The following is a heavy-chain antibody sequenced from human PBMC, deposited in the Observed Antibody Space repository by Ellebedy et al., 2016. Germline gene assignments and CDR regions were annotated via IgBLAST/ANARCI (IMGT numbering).Heavy chain of an antibody. CDR3: VKPNGGTYDPQFYFDS. V-gene: IGHV4-39*01. CDR2: IYHSGTGNT. Sequence: SETLSLTYTVSGGSLSSGTYYWGWVRQPPGSGLEWIGCIYHSGTGNTYYSPSLRGRVTISIDTSNNEFSLKMNSVTAADTAVYYCVKPNGGTYDPQFYFDSWGQGTLVTVSS. D-gene: IGHD1-26*01. CDR1: GGSLSSGTYY. J-gene: IGHJ4*02.